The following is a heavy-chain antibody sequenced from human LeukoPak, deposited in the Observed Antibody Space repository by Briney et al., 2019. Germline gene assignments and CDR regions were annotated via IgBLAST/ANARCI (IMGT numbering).Heavy chain of an antibody. CDR1: GYTFTSYG. Sequence: ASVKVSCKASGYTFTSYGISWVRRAPGQGLEWMGWISAYNGNTNYAQKLQGRVTMTTDTSTSTAYMELRSLRSDDTAVYYCASGGAVAGDYYYGMDVWGQGTTVTVSS. CDR3: ASGGAVAGDYYYGMDV. V-gene: IGHV1-18*01. J-gene: IGHJ6*02. D-gene: IGHD6-19*01. CDR2: ISAYNGNT.